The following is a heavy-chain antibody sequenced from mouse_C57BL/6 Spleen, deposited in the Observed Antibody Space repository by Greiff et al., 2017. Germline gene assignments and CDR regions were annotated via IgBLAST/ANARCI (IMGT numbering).Heavy chain of an antibody. D-gene: IGHD2-1*01. V-gene: IGHV1-15*01. CDR2: IDPETGGT. J-gene: IGHJ3*01. CDR1: GYTFTDYE. CDR3: TRGGIYYGNFNWDEGFAY. Sequence: QVQLQQSGAELVRPGASVTLSCKASGYTFTDYEMHWVKQTPVHGLEWIGAIDPETGGTAYNQKFKGKAILTADKSSSTAYMELRSLTSEDSAVYYWTRGGIYYGNFNWDEGFAYWGQGTLVTVSA.